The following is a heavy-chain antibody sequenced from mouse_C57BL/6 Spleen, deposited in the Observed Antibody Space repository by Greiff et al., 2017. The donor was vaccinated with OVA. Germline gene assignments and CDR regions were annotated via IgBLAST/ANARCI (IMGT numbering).Heavy chain of an antibody. CDR1: GYTFTSYW. CDR3: ASYYRTDY. Sequence: QVQLKQPGAELVKPGASVKVSCKASGYTFTSYWMHWVKQRPGQGLEWIGRIHPSDSDTNYNQQFKGKATLTVDKSSSTAYLQLSSLTSDDSAVYYCASYYRTDYWGQGTTLTVSS. V-gene: IGHV1-74*01. D-gene: IGHD2-10*01. CDR2: IHPSDSDT. J-gene: IGHJ2*01.